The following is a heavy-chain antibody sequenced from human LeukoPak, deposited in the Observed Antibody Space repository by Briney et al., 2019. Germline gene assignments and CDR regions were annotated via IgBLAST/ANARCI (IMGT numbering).Heavy chain of an antibody. CDR2: ITATGSTI. J-gene: IGHJ3*01. CDR1: GLSFSSSG. CDR3: ARSIIVGATGAFDV. Sequence: GGSLRLSCAASGLSFSSSGMNWVRQAPGKGLEWVSYITATGSTIYYADSVKGRFAISRDNARSSLFLSMSSLRAEDTAVYYCARSIIVGATGAFDVWGQGTMVTVS. D-gene: IGHD1-26*01. V-gene: IGHV3-48*03.